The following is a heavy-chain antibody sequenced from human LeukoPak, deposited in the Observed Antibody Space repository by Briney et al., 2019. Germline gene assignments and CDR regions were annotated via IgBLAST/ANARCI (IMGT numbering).Heavy chain of an antibody. D-gene: IGHD1-26*01. V-gene: IGHV1-2*06. CDR3: ARVFVGAFYFDY. Sequence: ASVKVSCKASGYTFTGYHMHWVRRAPGQGLEWMGRINPNSGDTNYAQKFQGRVTMTRDTSISTAYMELRSLRSDDTAVYYCARVFVGAFYFDYWGQGTLVTVYS. CDR2: INPNSGDT. J-gene: IGHJ4*02. CDR1: GYTFTGYH.